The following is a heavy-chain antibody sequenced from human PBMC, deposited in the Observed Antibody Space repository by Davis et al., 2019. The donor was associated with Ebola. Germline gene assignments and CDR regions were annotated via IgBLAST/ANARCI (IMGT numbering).Heavy chain of an antibody. D-gene: IGHD1-7*01. CDR3: ARGLELHGMDV. J-gene: IGHJ6*04. CDR1: GGSISNSDFNY. CDR2: IYYSGGT. Sequence: MPGGSLRLSCTVSGGSISNSDFNYWGWIRQPPGKGLEWIGSIYYSGGTYYKPSLKSRVTISVDTSKNQFSLKLSSVAAADTAVYYCARGLELHGMDVWGKGTTATVSS. V-gene: IGHV4-39*07.